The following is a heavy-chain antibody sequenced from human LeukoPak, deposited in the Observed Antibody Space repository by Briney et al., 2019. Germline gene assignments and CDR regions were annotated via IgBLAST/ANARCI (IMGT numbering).Heavy chain of an antibody. CDR2: IYYSGSA. CDR1: GGSISSYY. J-gene: IGHJ6*02. V-gene: IGHV4-59*01. CDR3: AREHYDFYGMDV. Sequence: SETLSLTCTASGGSISSYYWSWIRQPPGKGLEWIGYIYYSGSANYNPSLKSRVTISVDTSKNQFSLKLTSVTAADTAVYYCAREHYDFYGMDVWGQGTTVTVSS. D-gene: IGHD3-3*01.